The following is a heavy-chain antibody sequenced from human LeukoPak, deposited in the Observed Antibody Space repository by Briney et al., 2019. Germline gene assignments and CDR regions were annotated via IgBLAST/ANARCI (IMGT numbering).Heavy chain of an antibody. Sequence: GGSLRLSCAASGFTFSDYWMHWVRQASGKGLVWVSRISSDGSRVTYADSVKGRFTISRDNAKNSLYLQMNSLRAEDTAVYYCAREKYCSSTSCYGMDVWGKGTTVTVSS. J-gene: IGHJ6*04. CDR2: ISSDGSRV. CDR3: AREKYCSSTSCYGMDV. V-gene: IGHV3-74*01. D-gene: IGHD2-2*01. CDR1: GFTFSDYW.